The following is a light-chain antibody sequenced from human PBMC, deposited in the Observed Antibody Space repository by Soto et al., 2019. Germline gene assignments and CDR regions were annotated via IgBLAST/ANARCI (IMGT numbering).Light chain of an antibody. CDR2: AAS. V-gene: IGKV1D-16*01. CDR1: QGISSR. CDR3: QQYNSYPTT. Sequence: DIQMTQSPSSLSASVGDRVTITCRASQGISSRLAWYQQKPEKEPKSLIYAASRLQSGVPSRFSGSGSGTDFILTISSLQPEDFATYYCQQYNSYPTTFGGGTKVEIK. J-gene: IGKJ4*01.